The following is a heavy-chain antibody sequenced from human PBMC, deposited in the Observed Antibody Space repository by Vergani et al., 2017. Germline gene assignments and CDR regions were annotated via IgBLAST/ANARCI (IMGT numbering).Heavy chain of an antibody. CDR1: GYTLTELS. Sequence: VQLVQSGAEVKKPGASVKVSCKVSGYTLTELSMHWVRQAPGKGLEWMGIIYPGDSDTRYSPSFQGQVTISADKSISTAYLQWSSLKASDTAMYYCARQNYDILTGPFYCNYGMDVWGEGTTVTVSS. CDR2: IYPGDSDT. D-gene: IGHD3-9*01. J-gene: IGHJ6*04. V-gene: IGHV5-51*01. CDR3: ARQNYDILTGPFYCNYGMDV.